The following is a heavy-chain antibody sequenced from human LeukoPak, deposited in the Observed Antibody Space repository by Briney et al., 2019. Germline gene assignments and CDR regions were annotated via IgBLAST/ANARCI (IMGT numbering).Heavy chain of an antibody. CDR1: VFTFSSYS. J-gene: IGHJ4*02. D-gene: IGHD4-11*01. Sequence: GGSLRLSCAASVFTFSSYSMNWVRQAPGKGLEWVLSISSSSSYIYYADSVKGRFTISRDNAKNSLYLQMNSLRAEDTAVYYCARDSDYSNYVADYWGQGTLVTVSS. CDR3: ARDSDYSNYVADY. CDR2: ISSSSSYI. V-gene: IGHV3-21*01.